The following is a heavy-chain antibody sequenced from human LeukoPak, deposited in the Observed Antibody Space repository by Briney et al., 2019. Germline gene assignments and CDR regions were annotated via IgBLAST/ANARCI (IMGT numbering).Heavy chain of an antibody. Sequence: PSETLSLTCAVSGGPLSGYFWSWIRQSSEKGLEWIGEIHNSGTTNYNPSLNSRVTISEDTSKNQFYLNLSSVTAADTAVYYCARRYYYNLGSFPFDFWGQGTLVTVSS. CDR3: ARRYYYNLGSFPFDF. CDR1: GGPLSGYF. CDR2: IHNSGTT. D-gene: IGHD3-10*01. V-gene: IGHV4-34*01. J-gene: IGHJ4*02.